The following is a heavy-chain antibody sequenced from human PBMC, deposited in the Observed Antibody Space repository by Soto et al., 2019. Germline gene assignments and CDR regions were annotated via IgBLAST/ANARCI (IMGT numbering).Heavy chain of an antibody. D-gene: IGHD3-3*01. CDR2: ISGSGGST. CDR1: GGTCVSYA. Sequence: VVSKRLSWTAAGGTCVSYAMRWVLQAPGKGLEWVSAISGSGGSTYYADSVKGRFTTSRDNSKNTLYLQMNSLRAEDTAVYYCAKDLEWPASNPDFAYWGHGTLVTVTS. V-gene: IGHV3-23*01. J-gene: IGHJ4*01. CDR3: AKDLEWPASNPDFAY.